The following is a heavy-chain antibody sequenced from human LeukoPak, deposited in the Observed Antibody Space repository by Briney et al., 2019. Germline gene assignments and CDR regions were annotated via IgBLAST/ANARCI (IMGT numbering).Heavy chain of an antibody. Sequence: GGSLRLSCAASGFTFYDYAMHWVRQAPGKGLEWVSGISWNSGNIGYADYVKGRFTIARDNAKNSLYLQMNSLRAEDMALYYCAKGRYYFDYWGQGTLVTVSS. CDR2: ISWNSGNI. CDR1: GFTFYDYA. J-gene: IGHJ4*02. CDR3: AKGRYYFDY. V-gene: IGHV3-9*03.